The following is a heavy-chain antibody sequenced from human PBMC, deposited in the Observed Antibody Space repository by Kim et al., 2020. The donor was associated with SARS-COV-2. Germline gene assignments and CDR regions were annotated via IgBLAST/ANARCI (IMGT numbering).Heavy chain of an antibody. J-gene: IGHJ6*03. CDR2: IDWDDDR. CDR3: ARLRGTGTTRSQSYRYYMDV. D-gene: IGHD1-7*01. Sequence: SGPTLVNPTQTLTLTCTFSGFSLSTSGMCVSWIRQSPGKALELLARIDWDDDRYYNKSLKTRLTISKDTSKNQVVLIMTNMDPVDTATYYCARLRGTGTTRSQSYRYYMDVWGKGTMVTVSS. V-gene: IGHV2-70*11. CDR1: GFSLSTSGMC.